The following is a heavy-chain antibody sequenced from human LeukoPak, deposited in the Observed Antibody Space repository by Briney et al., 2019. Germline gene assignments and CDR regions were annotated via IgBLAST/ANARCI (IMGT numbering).Heavy chain of an antibody. CDR1: GVSISSYY. V-gene: IGHV4-59*01. Sequence: SETLSLTCTVSGVSISSYYWSWIRQPPGKGLEWIGYIYYSGCTNYNPSLKSRVTISVDTSKNQFSLKVSSVTAADTAVYYCARGPHGSGSYYIFDYWGQGTLVTVSS. D-gene: IGHD3-10*01. CDR2: IYYSGCT. J-gene: IGHJ4*02. CDR3: ARGPHGSGSYYIFDY.